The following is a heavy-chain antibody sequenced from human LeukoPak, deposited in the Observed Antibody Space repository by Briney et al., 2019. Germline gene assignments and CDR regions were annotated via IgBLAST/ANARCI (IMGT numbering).Heavy chain of an antibody. CDR3: ARGSTKRYFQH. V-gene: IGHV4-59*01. CDR1: GGSISSYY. Sequence: PSETLSPTCTVSGGSISSYYWSWIRQPPGKGLEWIGYIYYSGSTNYNPSLKSRVTISVDTSKNQFSLKLSSVTAADTAVYYCARGSTKRYFQHWGQGTLVTVSS. J-gene: IGHJ1*01. D-gene: IGHD2-8*01. CDR2: IYYSGST.